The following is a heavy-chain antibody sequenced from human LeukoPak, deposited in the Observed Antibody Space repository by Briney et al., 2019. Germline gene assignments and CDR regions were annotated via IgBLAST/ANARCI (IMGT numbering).Heavy chain of an antibody. Sequence: GGSLRLSCVASGFSISSHWMSWVRQAPGKGLEWVASLKEDVSARNLVDSVKGRFTISTDNAKNSLYLQMNSLRVEDTAVYYCAKTTGVHTSRCPDVWGQGTTVTVSS. CDR2: LKEDVSAR. V-gene: IGHV3-7*03. J-gene: IGHJ6*02. CDR1: GFSISSHW. CDR3: AKTTGVHTSRCPDV. D-gene: IGHD6-13*01.